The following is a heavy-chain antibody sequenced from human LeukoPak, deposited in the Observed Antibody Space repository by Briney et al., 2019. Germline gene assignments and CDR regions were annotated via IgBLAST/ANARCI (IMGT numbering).Heavy chain of an antibody. V-gene: IGHV4-61*02. CDR1: GGSISSGSYY. CDR2: IYTSGNT. J-gene: IGHJ4*02. D-gene: IGHD5-12*01. Sequence: PSQTLSLTCTVSGGSISSGSYYWSWIRQPAGKGLEWIGRIYTSGNTNYNPSLKSRVTISVDTSKNQFSLRLISVTAADTAVYYCAREVVATFFPGYFDYWGQGTLVTVSS. CDR3: AREVVATFFPGYFDY.